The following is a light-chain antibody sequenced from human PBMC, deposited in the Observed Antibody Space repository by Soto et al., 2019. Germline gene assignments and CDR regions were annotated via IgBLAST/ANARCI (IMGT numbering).Light chain of an antibody. V-gene: IGLV3-1*01. CDR1: NLGDKY. Sequence: SYELTQPPSVSVSPGQTASITCSGDNLGDKYVCWYQQKPGQSPVMVIYQDSERPSGIPERFSGSNSGDAATLTISGTQAVDEAGYYFQAWHSSPRVVFGGGTKLTVL. J-gene: IGLJ2*01. CDR3: QAWHSSPRVV. CDR2: QDS.